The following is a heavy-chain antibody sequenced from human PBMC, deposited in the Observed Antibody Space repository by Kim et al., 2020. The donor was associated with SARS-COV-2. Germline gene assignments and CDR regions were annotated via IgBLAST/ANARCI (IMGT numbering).Heavy chain of an antibody. CDR3: AKASGTIFGVVSPYYYYGMDV. J-gene: IGHJ6*02. Sequence: GGSLRLSCAASGFTFSSYAMSWVRQAPGRGREWVAVISGSGGSTYYADSVKGRFTISRDNSKNTLYLQMNSLRAEDTAVYYCAKASGTIFGVVSPYYYYGMDVWGQGTTVTVSS. D-gene: IGHD3-3*02. V-gene: IGHV3-23*01. CDR2: ISGSGGST. CDR1: GFTFSSYA.